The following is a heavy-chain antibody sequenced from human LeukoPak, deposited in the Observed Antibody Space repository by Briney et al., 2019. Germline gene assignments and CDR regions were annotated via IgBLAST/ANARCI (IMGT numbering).Heavy chain of an antibody. CDR2: FDPEDGET. J-gene: IGHJ5*02. CDR3: ARDLRQTIGVWFGEQAWFDP. D-gene: IGHD3-10*01. CDR1: GYTLTELS. V-gene: IGHV1-24*01. Sequence: VASAKVSCKVSGYTLTELSIHWVRQAPGKGLEWLGGFDPEDGETISAQRFQGRVTMTEDTSTDTAYMELSSLRSEDTAVYYCARDLRQTIGVWFGEQAWFDPWGQGTLVTVSS.